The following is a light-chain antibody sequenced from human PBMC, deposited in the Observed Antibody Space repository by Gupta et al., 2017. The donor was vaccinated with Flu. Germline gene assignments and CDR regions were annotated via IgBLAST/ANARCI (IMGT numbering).Light chain of an antibody. CDR1: SNDVGGYDY. V-gene: IGLV2-14*01. CDR2: EVT. J-gene: IGLJ3*02. CDR3: RSFTSSGSGV. Sequence: TSNDVGGYDYGSWYQQHPAKAPKLMIYEVTNRPSAVSNRFSGSKSGNTASLTISGLQAEDEADYYCRSFTSSGSGVFGGGTKLTVL.